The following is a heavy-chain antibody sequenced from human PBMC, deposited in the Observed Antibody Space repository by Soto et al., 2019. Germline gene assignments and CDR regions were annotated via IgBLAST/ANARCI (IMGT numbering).Heavy chain of an antibody. V-gene: IGHV4-4*02. Sequence: SETLSLTCAVSGGSISSSNWWSWVRQPPGKGLGWIGEIYHSGSTNYNPSLKSRVTISVDKSKNQFSLKLSSVTAADTAVYYCARDRAGSSPLPFDPWGQGTLVTVSS. J-gene: IGHJ5*02. D-gene: IGHD6-13*01. CDR2: IYHSGST. CDR1: GGSISSSNW. CDR3: ARDRAGSSPLPFDP.